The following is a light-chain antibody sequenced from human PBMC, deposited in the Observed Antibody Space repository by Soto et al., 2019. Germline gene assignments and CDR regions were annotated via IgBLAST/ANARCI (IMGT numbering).Light chain of an antibody. CDR1: STDVGAFRY. CDR3: CSKAGTSTAV. CDR2: DVS. Sequence: QSALTQPRSVSGSPGQSITISCTGTSTDVGAFRYVSWYQQHPGKAPKIIIYDVSERPSGVPDRFSGSKSGNTASLTISGLQTEDEADYYCCSKAGTSTAVFGGGTKVTVL. J-gene: IGLJ2*01. V-gene: IGLV2-11*01.